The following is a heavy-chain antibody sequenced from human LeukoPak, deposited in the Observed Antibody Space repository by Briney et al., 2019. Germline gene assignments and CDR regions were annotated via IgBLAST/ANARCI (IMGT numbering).Heavy chain of an antibody. CDR2: TYHSGST. CDR3: ASAWWVAGGYFDY. D-gene: IGHD2-15*01. Sequence: SETLSLTCAVSGYSISSGYYWGWIRPPPGKGLEWIGSTYHSGSTYYNPSLKSRVTISVDTSKNQFSLKLSSVTAADTAVYYCASAWWVAGGYFDYWGQGTLVTVSS. V-gene: IGHV4-38-2*01. J-gene: IGHJ4*02. CDR1: GYSISSGYY.